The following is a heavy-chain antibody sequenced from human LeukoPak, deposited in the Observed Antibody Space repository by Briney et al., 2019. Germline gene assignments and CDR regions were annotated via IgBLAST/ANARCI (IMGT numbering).Heavy chain of an antibody. D-gene: IGHD2-2*01. Sequence: ASVKVSCKASGYTFTSYDINWVRRATGQGLEWMGWMNPNSGNTGYAQKFQGRVTMTRNTSISTAYMELSSLRSEDTAVYYCARVIEYCSSTSCYPWFDPWGQGTLVTVSS. J-gene: IGHJ5*02. CDR3: ARVIEYCSSTSCYPWFDP. V-gene: IGHV1-8*01. CDR2: MNPNSGNT. CDR1: GYTFTSYD.